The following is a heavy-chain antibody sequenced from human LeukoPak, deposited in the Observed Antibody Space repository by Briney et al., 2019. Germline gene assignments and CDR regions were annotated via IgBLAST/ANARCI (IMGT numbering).Heavy chain of an antibody. Sequence: GESLKISCKVSGYSFTGYWIGWVRQMPGKGLEWMGIIYPGDSDTRYSPSFRGQVTISADKSTSTAYLQWGSLKASDTAIYYCASPGGYNYRSFDHWGQGTLDTVSS. J-gene: IGHJ4*02. CDR1: GYSFTGYW. CDR2: IYPGDSDT. V-gene: IGHV5-51*01. D-gene: IGHD5-24*01. CDR3: ASPGGYNYRSFDH.